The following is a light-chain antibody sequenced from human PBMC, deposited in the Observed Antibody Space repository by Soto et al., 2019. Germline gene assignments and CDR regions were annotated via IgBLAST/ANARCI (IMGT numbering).Light chain of an antibody. CDR2: EGN. Sequence: QSVLSHPASVSGSPGQSITISCTGTSSDVGNYNLVSWYQQRPGKAPKVMIYEGNKRPSGVSNRFSGSKSGVTASLTISGLQAEEEADYYCCSYAGNNNYVFGTGTKVTVL. J-gene: IGLJ1*01. CDR1: SSDVGNYNL. V-gene: IGLV2-23*01. CDR3: CSYAGNNNYV.